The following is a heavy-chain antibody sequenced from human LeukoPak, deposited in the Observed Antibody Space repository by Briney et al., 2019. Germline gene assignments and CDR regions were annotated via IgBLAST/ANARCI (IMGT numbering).Heavy chain of an antibody. V-gene: IGHV4-59*01. Sequence: SETLSLTCTVSGGSISSYYWSWIRQPPGKGLEWIGYIYYSGSTNYNPSLKSRVTISVDTSKNQFSLKLSSVTAADTAVYYCAREEALYGMDGWGQGTTVTVSS. J-gene: IGHJ6*02. CDR3: AREEALYGMDG. CDR2: IYYSGST. CDR1: GGSISSYY.